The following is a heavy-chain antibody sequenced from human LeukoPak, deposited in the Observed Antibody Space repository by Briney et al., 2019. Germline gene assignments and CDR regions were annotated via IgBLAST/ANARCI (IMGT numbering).Heavy chain of an antibody. CDR2: ISYDESNK. CDR3: AKDIVSYCSGGRCYSSAFDI. D-gene: IGHD2-15*01. V-gene: IGHV3-30*18. Sequence: GGSLRLSCEASGFSFNSYGMDWVRQAPGKGLEWVAVISYDESNKYYGDSVKGRFTISRDNSKNTLYLQMNSLRVEDTAVYYCAKDIVSYCSGGRCYSSAFDIWGQGTMVIVSS. J-gene: IGHJ3*02. CDR1: GFSFNSYG.